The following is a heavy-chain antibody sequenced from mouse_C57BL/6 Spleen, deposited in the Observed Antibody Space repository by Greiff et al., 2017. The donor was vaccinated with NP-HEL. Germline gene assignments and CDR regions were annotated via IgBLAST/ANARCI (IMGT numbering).Heavy chain of an antibody. CDR1: GYTFTDYY. J-gene: IGHJ4*01. D-gene: IGHD1-1*01. CDR3: AREGGTTVVAEDYAMDY. CDR2: INPYNGGT. V-gene: IGHV1-19*01. Sequence: VQLQQSGPVLVKPGASVKMSCKASGYTFTDYYMNWVKQSHGKSLEWIGVINPYNGGTSYNQKFKGKATLTVDKSSSTAYMELNSLTSEDSAVYYCAREGGTTVVAEDYAMDYWGQGTSVTVSS.